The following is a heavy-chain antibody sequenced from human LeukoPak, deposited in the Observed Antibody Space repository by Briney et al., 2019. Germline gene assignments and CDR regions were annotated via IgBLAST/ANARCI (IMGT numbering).Heavy chain of an antibody. D-gene: IGHD1-14*01. CDR3: AITGPEHY. J-gene: IGHJ4*02. CDR2: IYYSGST. Sequence: PSETLSLTCTVSGGSISSSSYYWGWIRQPPGKGLEWIGSIYYSGSTYYNPSLKSRVTISVDTSKNQFSLKLSSVTAADTAVYYCAITGPEHYWGQGTLVTVSS. CDR1: GGSISSSSYY. V-gene: IGHV4-39*01.